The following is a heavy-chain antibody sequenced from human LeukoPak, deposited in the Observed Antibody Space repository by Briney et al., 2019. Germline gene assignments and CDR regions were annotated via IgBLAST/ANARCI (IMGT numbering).Heavy chain of an antibody. D-gene: IGHD5-24*01. CDR1: GYTFTGYY. V-gene: IGHV1-2*02. J-gene: IGHJ4*02. CDR2: INPNSGGT. CDR3: ARELEMATITHFDY. Sequence: ASVKVSCKASGYTFTGYYMHWVRQAPGQGLEWMGWINPNSGGTNYAQKFQGRVTMTRDTSISTAYMELSRLRSDDTAVYYCARELEMATITHFDYWGQGTLATVSS.